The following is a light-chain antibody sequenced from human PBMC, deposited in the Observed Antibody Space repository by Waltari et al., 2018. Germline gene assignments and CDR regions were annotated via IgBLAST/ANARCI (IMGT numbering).Light chain of an antibody. CDR2: LGS. V-gene: IGKV2-28*01. Sequence: DIVVTQSPLSLPVTPGEPAYISCRSSQSLLHSNGFNYLDWYLQKPGQSPQILIYLGSNRASGVPDRCSGSGSGTDFTLKISRVEAEDVGVYYCMQSLRALWTFGQGTKVEIK. J-gene: IGKJ1*01. CDR1: QSLLHSNGFNY. CDR3: MQSLRALWT.